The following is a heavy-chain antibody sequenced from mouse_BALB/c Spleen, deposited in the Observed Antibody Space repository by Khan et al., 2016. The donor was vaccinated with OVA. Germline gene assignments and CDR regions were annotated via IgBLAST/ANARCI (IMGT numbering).Heavy chain of an antibody. CDR1: GYTFTRYW. CDR2: IYPGDGDT. Sequence: QVQLQQSGAELARPGASVKLSCKASGYTFTRYWMQWVKQRPGQGLEWIGAIYPGDGDTKFTQKFKGNATLTADKSSSTAYMELSSLASEDSAVDYCASHYGSYFDYWGQGTTLTVSS. D-gene: IGHD2-1*01. V-gene: IGHV1-87*01. CDR3: ASHYGSYFDY. J-gene: IGHJ2*01.